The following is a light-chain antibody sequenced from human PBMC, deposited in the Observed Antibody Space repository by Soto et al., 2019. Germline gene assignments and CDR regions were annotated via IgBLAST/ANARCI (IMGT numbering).Light chain of an antibody. Sequence: EIVLTQSPATLSLSPGVRATLSCRASQSVNSYLAWYQQKPGQAPRLLIYDTSNRATGIPARFSGSGSGTDFTLTISSLEPEDFAVYYCQQRINWPPMYTFGQGTKLEIK. V-gene: IGKV3-11*01. CDR2: DTS. CDR1: QSVNSY. J-gene: IGKJ2*01. CDR3: QQRINWPPMYT.